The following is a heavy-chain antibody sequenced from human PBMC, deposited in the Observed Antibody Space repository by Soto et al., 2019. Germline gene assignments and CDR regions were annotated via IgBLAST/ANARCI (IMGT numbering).Heavy chain of an antibody. CDR3: TRRYCSGGGCYSDFDY. D-gene: IGHD2-15*01. J-gene: IGHJ4*02. Sequence: AGGSLRLSCAASGFTLSGFDIHWVRQASGEGLEWVGRIKTKVESYATELAASVKGRFTISRDDPKNTAYLEMNSLKTEDTAVYYCTRRYCSGGGCYSDFDYWGQGTLVTVYS. CDR2: IKTKVESYAT. CDR1: GFTLSGFD. V-gene: IGHV3-73*01.